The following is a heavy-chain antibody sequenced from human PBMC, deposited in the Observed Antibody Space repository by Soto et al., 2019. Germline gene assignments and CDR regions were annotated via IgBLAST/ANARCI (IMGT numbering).Heavy chain of an antibody. CDR1: GFTFCRYW. J-gene: IGHJ4*02. Sequence: GGSLRLSCAASGFTFCRYWMTWVRQAPGKRLEWVANINQDGGEKYYVDSVEGRFTISRDNAKNSLSLQMNSLTPEDTAMYFCASVYNTSSENFFDYWGQGTLVTVSS. CDR3: ASVYNTSSENFFDY. V-gene: IGHV3-7*05. CDR2: INQDGGEK. D-gene: IGHD6-6*01.